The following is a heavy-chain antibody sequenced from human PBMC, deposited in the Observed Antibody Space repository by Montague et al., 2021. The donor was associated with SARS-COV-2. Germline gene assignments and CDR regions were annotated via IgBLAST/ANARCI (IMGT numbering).Heavy chain of an antibody. J-gene: IGHJ5*02. CDR2: IFQSGTT. V-gene: IGHV4-38-2*02. CDR1: GYSISDGYY. Sequence: SETLSLTCTVSGYSISDGYYWVWIRQPPGKGLEWIGNIFQSGTTYYNPSLERRSTMSVDTSKNQFSLKLSSVTAADTAVYYCARAVSVRRAVSWFDPWGQGALVTVSS. D-gene: IGHD3-10*01. CDR3: ARAVSVRRAVSWFDP.